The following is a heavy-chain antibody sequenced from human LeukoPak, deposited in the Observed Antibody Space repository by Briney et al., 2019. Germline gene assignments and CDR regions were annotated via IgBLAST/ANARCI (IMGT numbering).Heavy chain of an antibody. CDR1: GFTFSSYG. CDR2: ISYDGSNK. D-gene: IGHD2-15*01. Sequence: PGGSLRLSCAASGFTFSSYGMHWVRQAPGKGLEWVAVISYDGSNKYYADSAKGRFTISRDNSKNTLYLQMNSLRAEDTAVYYCARDDTCRSGGSCYSRYSYGRGSFDYWGQGTLVTVSS. J-gene: IGHJ4*02. V-gene: IGHV3-30*03. CDR3: ARDDTCRSGGSCYSRYSYGRGSFDY.